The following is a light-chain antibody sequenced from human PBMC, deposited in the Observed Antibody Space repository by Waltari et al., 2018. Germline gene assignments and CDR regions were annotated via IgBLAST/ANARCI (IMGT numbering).Light chain of an antibody. CDR3: SSYTTTTTLGDVV. J-gene: IGLJ2*01. Sequence: QSALTQPASVSGSPGQSITISCTGPNSDIGAYDYVSWYQQHPGNAPKLSIYEVTHRPSGFSRRFSGSNCGNTASLTIAGLQAEYEADYYCSSYTTTTTLGDVVFGGGTKLTVL. CDR1: NSDIGAYDY. CDR2: EVT. V-gene: IGLV2-14*01.